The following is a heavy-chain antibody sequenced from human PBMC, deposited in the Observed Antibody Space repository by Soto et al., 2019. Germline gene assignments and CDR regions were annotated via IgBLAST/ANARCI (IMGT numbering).Heavy chain of an antibody. V-gene: IGHV4-34*01. CDR2: INHSGST. CDR1: GGSFSGYY. Sequence: QVQLQQWGAGLLKPSETLSLTCAVYGGSFSGYYWSWIRQPPGKGLEWIGEINHSGSTNYNPSLKSRVTISVDTSKNQFSLKLSAVTAADTAVYYCARSIGYSRGFPSEGFDYWGQGTLVTVSS. CDR3: ARSIGYSRGFPSEGFDY. D-gene: IGHD6-19*01. J-gene: IGHJ4*02.